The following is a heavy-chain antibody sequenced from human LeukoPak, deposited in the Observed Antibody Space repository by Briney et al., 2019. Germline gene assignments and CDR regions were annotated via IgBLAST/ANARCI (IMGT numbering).Heavy chain of an antibody. V-gene: IGHV1-2*02. CDR2: INANGGDT. Sequence: ASVKVSCKASGYTFTGYFIHWVRQAPGQGLEWMGWINANGGDTNYAQKFQGRVTMTRDTSISTAYMELRRLKSADTAVYYCARSDSSGFYDYYFYGLDVWGQGTTVTVSS. D-gene: IGHD3-22*01. CDR1: GYTFTGYF. CDR3: ARSDSSGFYDYYFYGLDV. J-gene: IGHJ6*02.